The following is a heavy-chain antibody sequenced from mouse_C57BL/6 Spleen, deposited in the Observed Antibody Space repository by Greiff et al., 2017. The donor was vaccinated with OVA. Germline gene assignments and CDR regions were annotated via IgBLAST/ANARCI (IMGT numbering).Heavy chain of an antibody. CDR3: ERAGGEYDGVDY. CDR1: GYSFTAYN. J-gene: IGHJ2*01. D-gene: IGHD2-14*01. CDR2: INPNYGTT. V-gene: IGHV1-39*01. Sequence: VQLQQSGPELVQPGASVKISCKASGYSFTAYNMNWVKQSHGTSLEWIGVINPNYGTTSYNQPFKGKATLTVDQTSSTAYMQLNSLTWEDSADYYRERAGGEYDGVDYWGQGTTLTVSS.